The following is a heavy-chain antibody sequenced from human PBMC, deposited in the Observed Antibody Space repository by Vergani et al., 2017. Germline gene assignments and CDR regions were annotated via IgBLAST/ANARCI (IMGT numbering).Heavy chain of an antibody. Sequence: QVQLQESGPGLVKPSETLSLTCTVSGGSISSYYWSWIRQPPGKGLEWIGGINNSGSTNYNPSLKSRVTISVDTSKNQFSLKLSSVTAADTAVYYCARGGCSSTSCYRYWGQGTLVTVSS. V-gene: IGHV4-59*12. CDR1: GGSISSYY. CDR2: INNSGST. J-gene: IGHJ4*02. D-gene: IGHD2-2*01. CDR3: ARGGCSSTSCYRY.